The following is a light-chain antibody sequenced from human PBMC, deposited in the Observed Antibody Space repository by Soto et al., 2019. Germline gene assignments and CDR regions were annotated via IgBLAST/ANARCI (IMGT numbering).Light chain of an antibody. CDR2: GNS. V-gene: IGLV1-40*01. Sequence: QSVLTQPPSVSGAPGQRVTISCTGSSFNIGAGYDVPWYQQHPGTAPKLLIYGNSNRPSGVPDRFFGSKSGTSASLAITGVEAEDEAEYFGRSYDSSLSGSLVFGGGTKLTVL. CDR3: RSYDSSLSGSLV. CDR1: SFNIGAGYD. J-gene: IGLJ2*01.